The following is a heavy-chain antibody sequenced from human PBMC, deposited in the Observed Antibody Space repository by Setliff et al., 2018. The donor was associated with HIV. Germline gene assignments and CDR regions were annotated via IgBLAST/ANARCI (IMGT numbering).Heavy chain of an antibody. CDR1: GGSISSDH. J-gene: IGHJ6*02. CDR3: ARSRTSSGYYGVTGYGMDV. V-gene: IGHV4-59*01. CDR2: IYYSGST. Sequence: SETLSLTCTVSGGSISSDHWSWIRQPPGKGLEWIGYIYYSGSTNYNPSLKSRVTISVATSKNQFSLKLNSVTTADTAVYYCARSRTSSGYYGVTGYGMDVWGQGTTVTVSS. D-gene: IGHD3-22*01.